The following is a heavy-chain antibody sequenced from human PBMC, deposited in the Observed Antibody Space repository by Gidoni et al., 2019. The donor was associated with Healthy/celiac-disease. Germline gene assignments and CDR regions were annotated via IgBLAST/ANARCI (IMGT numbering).Heavy chain of an antibody. D-gene: IGHD3-9*01. J-gene: IGHJ4*02. CDR3: AREGEAEYDILGGG. CDR2: IGYDGSKK. Sequence: QVQLVESGGAVVQPGGSLSLHCAASGFTFISYGMPWVRQAPGKGREGGEVIGYDGSKKYYADSVKGRLTIARENYKNTRYLQMNSLRAEDTAVYYCAREGEAEYDILGGGWGQGTLVTVSS. V-gene: IGHV3-33*01. CDR1: GFTFISYG.